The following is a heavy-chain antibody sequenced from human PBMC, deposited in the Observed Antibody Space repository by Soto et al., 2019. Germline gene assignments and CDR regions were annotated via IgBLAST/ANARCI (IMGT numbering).Heavy chain of an antibody. V-gene: IGHV4-59*01. CDR1: GGSISSYY. J-gene: IGHJ4*02. CDR2: IYYSGST. CDR3: ARAPSSIWYAAGLYSTHF. D-gene: IGHD6-13*01. Sequence: PSENLSLTCTVSGGSISSYYWSWIRQPPGKGLEWIGYIYYSGSTNYNPSLKSRVTISVDTSKNQFSLKLSSVTAADTAVYYCARAPSSIWYAAGLYSTHFSGPAPLVTVSS.